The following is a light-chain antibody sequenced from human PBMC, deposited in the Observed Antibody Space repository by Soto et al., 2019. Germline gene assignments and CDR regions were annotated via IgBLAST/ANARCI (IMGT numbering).Light chain of an antibody. CDR3: QQYYRTPIT. V-gene: IGKV4-1*01. Sequence: DIVMTQSPDSLSVSLGERVTINCRSSQTVLHSSNNKNYLAWYQQKPGQPPKLLIYWASTRDSGVPDRFSGSGSGTDFTLTISSLQAEDVAVYSCQQYYRTPITFGGGTKVEIE. J-gene: IGKJ4*01. CDR1: QTVLHSSNNKNY. CDR2: WAS.